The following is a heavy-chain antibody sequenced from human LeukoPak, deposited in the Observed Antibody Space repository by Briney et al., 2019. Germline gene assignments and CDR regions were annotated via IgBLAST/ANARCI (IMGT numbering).Heavy chain of an antibody. CDR3: ARARYYYDSSGYYPYYFDY. CDR1: GGTFSSYA. J-gene: IGHJ4*02. CDR2: IIPIFGTA. Sequence: GASVKVSCKASGGTFSSYAISWVRQAPGQGLEWMGGIIPIFGTANYAQKFQGRVTITADESTSTAYMELSSLRSEDTAVYYCARARYYYDSSGYYPYYFDYWGQGTLVTVSS. V-gene: IGHV1-69*01. D-gene: IGHD3-22*01.